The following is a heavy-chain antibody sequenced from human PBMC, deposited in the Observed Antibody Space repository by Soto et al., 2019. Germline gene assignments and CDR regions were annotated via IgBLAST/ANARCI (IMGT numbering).Heavy chain of an antibody. CDR2: IDPSDSQT. CDR3: ARWYSSGLYYLDY. V-gene: IGHV5-10-1*01. Sequence: GESLKISCKGSGYSFAGYWITWVRQMPGKGLEWMGRIDPSDSQTYYSPSFRGHVTISAAKSITTAFLQWSSLRASDTAMYYCARWYSSGLYYLDYWGQGTLVTVSS. J-gene: IGHJ4*02. CDR1: GYSFAGYW. D-gene: IGHD6-19*01.